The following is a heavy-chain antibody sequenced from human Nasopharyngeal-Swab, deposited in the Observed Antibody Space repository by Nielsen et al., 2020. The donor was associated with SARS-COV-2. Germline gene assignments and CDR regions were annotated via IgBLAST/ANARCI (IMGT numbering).Heavy chain of an antibody. CDR2: IYHSGST. CDR3: ARERLGYCSSTSCYGGERYYYYYYMDV. J-gene: IGHJ6*03. D-gene: IGHD2-2*01. V-gene: IGHV4-4*02. Sequence: MRQPPGKGLEWIGEIYHSGSTNYNPSLKSRVTISVDKSKNQLSLKLRSVTAADTAVYYCARERLGYCSSTSCYGGERYYYYYYMDVWGKGTTVTVSS.